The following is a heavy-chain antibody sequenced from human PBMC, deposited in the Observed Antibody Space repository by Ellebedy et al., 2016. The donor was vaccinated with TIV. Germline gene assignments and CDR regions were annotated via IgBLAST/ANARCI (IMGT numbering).Heavy chain of an antibody. CDR1: GGSISSYY. CDR3: ARDATTVVTPPSWYFDL. CDR2: IYTSGST. J-gene: IGHJ2*01. Sequence: SETLSLTXTVSGGSISSYYWSWIRQPAGKGLEWIGRIYTSGSTYYNPSLTSRVTISVDTSKNQFSLKLSSVTAADTAVYYCARDATTVVTPPSWYFDLWGRGTLVTVSS. D-gene: IGHD4-23*01. V-gene: IGHV4-4*07.